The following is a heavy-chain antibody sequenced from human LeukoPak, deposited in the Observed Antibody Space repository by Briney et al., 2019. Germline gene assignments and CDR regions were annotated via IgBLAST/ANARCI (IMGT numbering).Heavy chain of an antibody. Sequence: SETLSLTCAVYGGSFSGYYWSWIRQPPGKGLEWIGSIYYSGSTYYNPSLKSRVTISVDTSKNQFSLKLSSVTAADTAVYYCARNREYYDFWSGYNYYYYYMDVWGKGTTVTVSS. CDR1: GGSFSGYY. V-gene: IGHV4-34*01. J-gene: IGHJ6*03. D-gene: IGHD3-3*01. CDR2: IYYSGST. CDR3: ARNREYYDFWSGYNYYYYYMDV.